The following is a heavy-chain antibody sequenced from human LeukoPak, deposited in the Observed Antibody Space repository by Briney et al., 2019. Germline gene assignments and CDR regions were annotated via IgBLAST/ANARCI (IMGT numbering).Heavy chain of an antibody. CDR2: IYYSGST. CDR3: AREAAVRARFEY. J-gene: IGHJ4*02. CDR1: GDSISSGGYY. V-gene: IGHV4-31*03. Sequence: LQTLSLTCTVSGDSISSGGYYWSWIRQHPGKGLEWIGYIYYSGSTYYNPSLKSRVTISVDTSKNQFSLKLSSVTAADTAMYYCAREAAVRARFEYWGQGTLVTVSS. D-gene: IGHD6-25*01.